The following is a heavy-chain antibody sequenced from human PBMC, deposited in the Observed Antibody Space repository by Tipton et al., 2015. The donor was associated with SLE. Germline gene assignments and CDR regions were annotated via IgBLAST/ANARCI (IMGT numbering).Heavy chain of an antibody. CDR1: GFTFSSYN. D-gene: IGHD2-2*01. CDR2: ISSSSSYI. Sequence: SLRLSCAASGFTFSSYNMNWVRQAPGKGLEWVSSISSSSSYIYYADSVKGRFTISRDNAKNSLYLQMNSLRAEDTAVYYCARDACSSTSCYGYYYMDVWGKGTTVTVSS. J-gene: IGHJ6*03. CDR3: ARDACSSTSCYGYYYMDV. V-gene: IGHV3-21*01.